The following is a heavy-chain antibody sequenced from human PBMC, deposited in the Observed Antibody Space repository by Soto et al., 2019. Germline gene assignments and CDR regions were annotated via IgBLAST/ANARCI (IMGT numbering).Heavy chain of an antibody. J-gene: IGHJ5*02. CDR2: ISSSGSTI. Sequence: QVQLVESGGGLVKPGGSLRLSCAASGSTFSDSYMSWIRQAPGKGLEWVSYISSSGSTIYYADSVKGRFTISRDNAKNSRYLQMNSLRADDTAVYYCARLPFPWGWFDPWGQGTLVTVSS. D-gene: IGHD3-16*01. CDR3: ARLPFPWGWFDP. V-gene: IGHV3-11*01. CDR1: GSTFSDSY.